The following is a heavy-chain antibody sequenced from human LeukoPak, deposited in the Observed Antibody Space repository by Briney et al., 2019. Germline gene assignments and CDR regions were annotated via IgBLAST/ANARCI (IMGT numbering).Heavy chain of an antibody. D-gene: IGHD3-22*01. CDR3: AREVPYDTSRYYQPFDY. V-gene: IGHV1-18*01. J-gene: IGHJ4*02. Sequence: ASVKVFCKASGYTFTSYGITWVRQAPGQGLEWMGWISAYNGNTNYAQKLQGRVTMTTDTSTSTAYMNLRSLRSDDTAVYYCAREVPYDTSRYYQPFDYWGQGTLVTVSS. CDR2: ISAYNGNT. CDR1: GYTFTSYG.